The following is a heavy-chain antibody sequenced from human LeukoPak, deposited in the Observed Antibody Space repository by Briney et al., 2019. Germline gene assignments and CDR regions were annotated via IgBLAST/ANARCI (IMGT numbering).Heavy chain of an antibody. Sequence: GGSLRLSCAASGFTFSRYSMNWVRQAPGKGLEWVSFISSGSSERYYAASVNGRFNISRHNAKKSVYLQMNSLRADDPAVYYCARDWNLFDPWGQGTLVAVSS. CDR2: ISSGSSER. D-gene: IGHD1-7*01. J-gene: IGHJ5*02. CDR1: GFTFSRYS. V-gene: IGHV3-21*01. CDR3: ARDWNLFDP.